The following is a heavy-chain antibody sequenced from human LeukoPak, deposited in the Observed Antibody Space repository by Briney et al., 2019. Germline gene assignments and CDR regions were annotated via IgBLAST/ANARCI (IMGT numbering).Heavy chain of an antibody. V-gene: IGHV3-30*03. J-gene: IGHJ4*02. CDR3: ARVRYGDYVFDY. CDR2: ISYDGSNK. D-gene: IGHD4-17*01. CDR1: GFIFSSYG. Sequence: GGSLRLSCAASGFIFSSYGMHWVRQAPGKGLEWVAVISYDGSNKYYADSVKGRFTISRDNSKNTLYLQMNSLRAEDTAVYYCARVRYGDYVFDYWGQGTLVTVSS.